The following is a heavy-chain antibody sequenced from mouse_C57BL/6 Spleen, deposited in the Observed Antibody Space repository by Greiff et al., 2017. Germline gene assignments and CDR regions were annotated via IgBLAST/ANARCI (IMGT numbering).Heavy chain of an antibody. D-gene: IGHD1-1*01. J-gene: IGHJ3*01. CDR3: ARHSGSSYSFAY. V-gene: IGHV4-1*01. Sequence: ASGIDFSRYWMSWVRRAPGKGLEWIGETNPDSSTINYAPSLKDKFIISRDNAKNTLYLQMSKVRSEDTALYYCARHSGSSYSFAYWGQGTLVTVSA. CDR1: GIDFSRYW. CDR2: TNPDSSTI.